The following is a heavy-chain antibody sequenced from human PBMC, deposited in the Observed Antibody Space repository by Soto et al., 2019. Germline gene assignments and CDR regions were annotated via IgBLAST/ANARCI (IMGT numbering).Heavy chain of an antibody. Sequence: SETLSLTCAVSGGSIISCGYSWSWIRQPPGKGLEWIGYIYHSGSTYYNPSLKSRVTISVDTSKNQFSLKLSSVTAADTAVYYCARERPDGARLDPWGQGTLVTVSS. CDR2: IYHSGST. V-gene: IGHV4-30-2*05. J-gene: IGHJ5*02. CDR1: GGSIISCGYS. D-gene: IGHD6-6*01. CDR3: ARERPDGARLDP.